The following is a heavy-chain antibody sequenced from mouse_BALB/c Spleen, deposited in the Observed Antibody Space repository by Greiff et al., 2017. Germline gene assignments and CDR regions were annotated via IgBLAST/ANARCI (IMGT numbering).Heavy chain of an antibody. V-gene: IGHV6-6*02. Sequence: EVKLQESGGGLVQPGGSMKLSCVASGFTFSNYWMNWVRQSPEKGLEWVAEIRLKSNNYATHYAESVKGRFTISRDDSKSSVYLQMNNLRTEDTGIYYCTRASLLRRYFDVWGAGTTVTVSS. CDR1: GFTFSNYW. CDR3: TRASLLRRYFDV. CDR2: IRLKSNNYAT. J-gene: IGHJ1*01. D-gene: IGHD1-2*01.